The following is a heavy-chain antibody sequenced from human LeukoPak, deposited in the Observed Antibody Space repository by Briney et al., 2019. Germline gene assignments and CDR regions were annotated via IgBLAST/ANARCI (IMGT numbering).Heavy chain of an antibody. V-gene: IGHV1-18*01. CDR1: GYTFTSYG. CDR2: ISAYNGNT. Sequence: ASVKVSCKASGYTFTSYGISWVRQAPGQGLEWMGWISAYNGNTNYAQKLQGRVTMTTDTSTSTAYMELRSLRSDDTAVYNCARGATYYYDSSGYYFDYWGQGTLVTVSS. D-gene: IGHD3-22*01. J-gene: IGHJ4*02. CDR3: ARGATYYYDSSGYYFDY.